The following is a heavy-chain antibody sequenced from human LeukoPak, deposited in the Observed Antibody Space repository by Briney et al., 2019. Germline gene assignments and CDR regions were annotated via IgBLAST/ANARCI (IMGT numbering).Heavy chain of an antibody. Sequence: ASVKVSCTASGSTFSSYDISWVRQAPGQGLEWMGWITPYNGNTNNPQKLQGTVTMTTDASTTTAYLELRSLRSDGTGVYYCAREGNYYDTFQFVFDIGGQGTMVTVSS. CDR2: ITPYNGNT. D-gene: IGHD3-22*01. CDR1: GSTFSSYD. V-gene: IGHV1-18*01. J-gene: IGHJ3*02. CDR3: AREGNYYDTFQFVFDI.